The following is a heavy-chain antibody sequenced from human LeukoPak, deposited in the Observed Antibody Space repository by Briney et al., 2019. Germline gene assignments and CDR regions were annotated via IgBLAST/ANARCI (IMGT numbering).Heavy chain of an antibody. CDR3: ARDYKPSSSSDY. V-gene: IGHV3-30-3*01. J-gene: IGHJ4*02. D-gene: IGHD6-6*01. CDR2: ISYDGSNK. Sequence: PGGSLRLSCAASGFTFSSYAMHWVRQAPGKGLEWVAVISYDGSNKYYADSVKGRFTISRDNSKNTLYLQMNSLRAEDTAVYYCARDYKPSSSSDYWGQGTLVTVSS. CDR1: GFTFSSYA.